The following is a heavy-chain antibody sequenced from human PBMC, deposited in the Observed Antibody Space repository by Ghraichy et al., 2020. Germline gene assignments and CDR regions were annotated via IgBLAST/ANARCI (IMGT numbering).Heavy chain of an antibody. J-gene: IGHJ5*02. V-gene: IGHV4-59*01. CDR3: ARQPYYYDSSGFGWFDP. CDR2: IYYSGST. Sequence: ESLNISCTVSGGSISSYYWSWIRQPPGKGLEWIGYIYYSGSTNYNPSLKSRVTISVDTSKNQFSLKLSSVTVADTAVYYCARQPYYYDSSGFGWFDPWGQGTLVTVSS. CDR1: GGSISSYY. D-gene: IGHD3-22*01.